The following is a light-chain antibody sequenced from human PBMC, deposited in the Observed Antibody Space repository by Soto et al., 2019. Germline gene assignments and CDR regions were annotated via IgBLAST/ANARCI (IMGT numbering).Light chain of an antibody. CDR1: SSNIGNNY. J-gene: IGLJ2*01. CDR3: ETWDSSLSAVV. Sequence: QSVLTQPPSVSADPGQKVTISCSGSSSNIGNNYVSWYQHLPGTAPKLLIYDNSKRPSGIPDRFSGSKSGTSATLGITGLQTGDEADYYCETWDSSLSAVVFGGGTKLTVL. V-gene: IGLV1-51*01. CDR2: DNS.